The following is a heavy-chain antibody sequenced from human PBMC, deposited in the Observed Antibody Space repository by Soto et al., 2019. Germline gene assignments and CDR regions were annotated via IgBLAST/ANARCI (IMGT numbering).Heavy chain of an antibody. CDR2: IWYDGSNK. CDR1: GFTFSSYG. CDR3: ARVRGLGAFDI. D-gene: IGHD3-10*01. J-gene: IGHJ3*02. Sequence: QVQLVESGGGVVQPGRSLRLSCAASGFTFSSYGMHWVRQAPGKGLEWVAVIWYDGSNKYYADSVKGRFTISRDNSKNTLYLQMNSLRAEDTDVYYCARVRGLGAFDIWGQGTMVTVSS. V-gene: IGHV3-33*01.